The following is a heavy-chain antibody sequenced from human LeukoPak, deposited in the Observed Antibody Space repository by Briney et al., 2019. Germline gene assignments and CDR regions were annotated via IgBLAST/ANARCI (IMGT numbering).Heavy chain of an antibody. V-gene: IGHV1-2*02. Sequence: ASVKVSCKASGYIFTDYYIHWVRQAPGQGLEWMGWINPDSGGTNYAQEFQGRVTMTRDTSITTTYMDLSRLKSDDTAVYYCAREAVRYCGGDCQVDYWGQGTLVTVSS. CDR3: AREAVRYCGGDCQVDY. CDR2: INPDSGGT. J-gene: IGHJ4*02. CDR1: GYIFTDYY. D-gene: IGHD2-21*02.